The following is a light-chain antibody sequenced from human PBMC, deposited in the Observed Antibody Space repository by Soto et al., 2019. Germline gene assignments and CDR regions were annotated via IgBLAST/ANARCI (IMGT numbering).Light chain of an antibody. V-gene: IGLV1-44*01. Sequence: QAVVTQPPSASGTPGQRVTISCSGSSSNIGSDNVNWYQQLPGTAPQLLIYSNNQRPSGVPDRFSGSKSGTSASLAISGLQSEDEADYYCATWDDSLNGYVFGTGTKLTVL. J-gene: IGLJ1*01. CDR3: ATWDDSLNGYV. CDR2: SNN. CDR1: SSNIGSDN.